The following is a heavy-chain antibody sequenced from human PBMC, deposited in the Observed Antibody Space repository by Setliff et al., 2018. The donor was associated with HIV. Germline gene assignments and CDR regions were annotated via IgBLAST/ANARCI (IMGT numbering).Heavy chain of an antibody. J-gene: IGHJ4*02. CDR2: ISYSGST. CDR1: GDSISRGGYY. V-gene: IGHV4-31*03. CDR3: AGGPGTTSIDY. Sequence: SETLSLTCTVSGDSISRGGYYWQWIRQHPGGGLDWIGYISYSGSTFYNPSLKSRVTMSLDTSYNQFSLELISVTAADTAVYYCAGGPGTTSIDYWAQGTLVTVSS. D-gene: IGHD1-26*01.